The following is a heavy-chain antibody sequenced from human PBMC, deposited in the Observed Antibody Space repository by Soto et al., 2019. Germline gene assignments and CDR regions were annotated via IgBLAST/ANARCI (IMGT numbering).Heavy chain of an antibody. CDR1: GFTFSSYA. D-gene: IGHD6-19*01. CDR3: ARRSSGWDFEY. J-gene: IGHJ4*02. CDR2: ISGSGGST. Sequence: EVQLLESGGGLVQPGGSLRLSCAASGFTFSSYAMSWVRQAPGTGLEWVSAISGSGGSTYYADSVKGRFTITRDKSKNTLYLQMNSLRAEDTAVYYCARRSSGWDFEYWGQGTLVTVSS. V-gene: IGHV3-23*01.